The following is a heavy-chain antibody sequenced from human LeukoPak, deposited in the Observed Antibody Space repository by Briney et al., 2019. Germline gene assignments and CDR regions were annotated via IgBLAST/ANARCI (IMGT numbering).Heavy chain of an antibody. CDR1: GFSLSTSGMS. V-gene: IGHV2-70*01. J-gene: IGHJ4*02. Sequence: SGPTLVNPTQTLTLTCTFSGFSLSTSGMSVSWIRQPPGKALEWLALIELDDEKYYSTSLKTRLTISKDTSKNQVVLTMTIMDHMDTATYYCARLSYGSKSPLDYWGQGTLVTVSS. D-gene: IGHD3-10*01. CDR2: IELDDEK. CDR3: ARLSYGSKSPLDY.